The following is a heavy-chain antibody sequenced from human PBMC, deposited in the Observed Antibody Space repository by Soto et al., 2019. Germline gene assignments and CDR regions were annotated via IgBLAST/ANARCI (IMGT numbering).Heavy chain of an antibody. Sequence: QVQLQESGPGLVKPSQTLSLTCTVSGGSISSGGYYWSWIRRHPGKGLEWIGYIYYSGSTYYNPSLKSRVTISVDTSKNQFPLKLSSVPAADTAVYYCARDWRDTASPSLSFDPWGQGTLVTVSS. CDR3: ARDWRDTASPSLSFDP. D-gene: IGHD5-18*01. CDR2: IYYSGST. V-gene: IGHV4-31*03. CDR1: GGSISSGGYY. J-gene: IGHJ5*02.